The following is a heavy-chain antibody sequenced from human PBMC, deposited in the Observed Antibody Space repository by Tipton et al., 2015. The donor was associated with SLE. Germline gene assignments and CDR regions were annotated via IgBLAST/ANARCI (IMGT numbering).Heavy chain of an antibody. V-gene: IGHV3-66*02. CDR3: ARVSIVVDYYYYYYYMDV. Sequence: SLRLSCAASGFTVSDNYMTWVRQAPGKGLEWVSIIYSGGSAYYADSVKGRFTISRDNSKNTLYLQMNSLRTDDTAVYYCARVSIVVDYYYYYYYMDVWGKGTTVTVSS. J-gene: IGHJ6*03. CDR1: GFTVSDNY. CDR2: IYSGGSA. D-gene: IGHD2-15*01.